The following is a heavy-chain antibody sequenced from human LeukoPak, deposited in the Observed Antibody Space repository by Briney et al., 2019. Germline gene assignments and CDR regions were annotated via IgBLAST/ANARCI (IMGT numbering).Heavy chain of an antibody. V-gene: IGHV3-74*01. Sequence: GGSLRLSCAAPGFTFSDFWMHWVRQVQGKGPEWLSRTSKDGSHTVYADSAQGRFTASRDNTKNTVYLEVTNLGPEDTAVYYCARGGYSGSYYRFSWGQGTPVTVAS. CDR3: ARGGYSGSYYRFS. J-gene: IGHJ4*02. D-gene: IGHD6-25*01. CDR2: TSKDGSHT. CDR1: GFTFSDFW.